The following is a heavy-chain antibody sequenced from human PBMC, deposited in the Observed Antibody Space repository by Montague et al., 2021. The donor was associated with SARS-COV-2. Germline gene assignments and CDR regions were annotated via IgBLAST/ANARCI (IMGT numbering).Heavy chain of an antibody. V-gene: IGHV4-39*01. CDR1: GGSISSSSYY. CDR3: ARKANRGITIFGVVTASYYFDY. D-gene: IGHD3-3*01. CDR2: IYYSGST. Sequence: SETLSLTCTVSGGSISSSSYYWGWIRQPPGKGLEWIGSIYYSGSTYYNPSLKSRVTISVDTSKNQFSLKLSSVTAADTAVYYCARKANRGITIFGVVTASYYFDYWGQGTLVTVS. J-gene: IGHJ4*02.